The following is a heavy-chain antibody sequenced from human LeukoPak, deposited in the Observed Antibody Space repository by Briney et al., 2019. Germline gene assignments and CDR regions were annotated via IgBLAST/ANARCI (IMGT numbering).Heavy chain of an antibody. CDR3: ARERQFSGYDSGY. CDR2: ISTYNENR. D-gene: IGHD5-12*01. CDR1: GYTFTSYG. Sequence: AASVKVSCKASGYTFTSYGFSRVRQAPGQGLEWMGWISTYNENRYYAENFQGRVTMTTDTSTSTAYMELRSLRSDDTAVYYCARERQFSGYDSGYWGQGTLVTVSS. J-gene: IGHJ4*02. V-gene: IGHV1-18*01.